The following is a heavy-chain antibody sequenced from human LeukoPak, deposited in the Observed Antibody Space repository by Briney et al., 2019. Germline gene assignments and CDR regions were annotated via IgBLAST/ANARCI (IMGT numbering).Heavy chain of an antibody. D-gene: IGHD3-10*01. J-gene: IGHJ6*03. V-gene: IGHV3-21*01. CDR2: ISSSSSYI. Sequence: SGGSLRLSCAASGFTFSSYSMNWVRQAPGKGLEWVSSISSSSSYIYSADSVKGRFTISRDNAKNSLYLQMNSLRAEDTAVYYCTRLIRSITMVRGVSYYYYMDVWGKGTTVTVSS. CDR3: TRLIRSITMVRGVSYYYYMDV. CDR1: GFTFSSYS.